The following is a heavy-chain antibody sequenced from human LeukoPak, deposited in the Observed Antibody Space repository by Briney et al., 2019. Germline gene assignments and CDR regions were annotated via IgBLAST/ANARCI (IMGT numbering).Heavy chain of an antibody. CDR1: GFTFNNYA. V-gene: IGHV3-53*01. CDR2: IYSGDST. CDR3: ATVSGGDYFDY. D-gene: IGHD3-10*01. Sequence: GGSLRLSCAASGFTFNNYAMNWVRQAPGKGLEWVSLIYSGDSTYYADSVKGRFTISRDNSKNTLYLQMNSLRAEDTAMYYCATVSGGDYFDYWGQGTLVTVSS. J-gene: IGHJ4*02.